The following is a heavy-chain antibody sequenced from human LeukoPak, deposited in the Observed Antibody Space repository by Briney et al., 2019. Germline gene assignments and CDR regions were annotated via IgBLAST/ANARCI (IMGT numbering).Heavy chain of an antibody. CDR3: ARVVDFDWSSDY. CDR2: ISSSGSTI. J-gene: IGHJ4*02. V-gene: IGHV3-48*03. CDR1: GFTFSSYE. D-gene: IGHD3-9*01. Sequence: GGSLRLSCAASGFTFSSYEMNWVRQAPGKGLEWVSYISSSGSTIYYADSVKGRFTISRDNAKNSLYLQMNSLRAEDTAVYYCARVVDFDWSSDYWGQGTLVTVSS.